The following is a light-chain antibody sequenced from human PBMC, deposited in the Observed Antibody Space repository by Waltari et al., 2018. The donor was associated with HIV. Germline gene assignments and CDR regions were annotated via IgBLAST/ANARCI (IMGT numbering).Light chain of an antibody. J-gene: IGLJ3*02. CDR1: SHAVDFSHF. V-gene: IGLV2-14*03. CDR2: AVS. Sequence: QSPLHQPASVSASPGQSITISCTGVSHAVDFSHFVSWYQQHPGKAPQLIIYAVSSRPSGISSRFVGSKSGVTASLTISGLQAEDEAVYFCSSFASQGSPMFGGGTKLTV. CDR3: SSFASQGSPM.